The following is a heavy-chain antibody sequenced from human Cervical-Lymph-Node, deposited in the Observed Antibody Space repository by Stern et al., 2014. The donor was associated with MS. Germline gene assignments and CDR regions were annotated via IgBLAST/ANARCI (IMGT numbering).Heavy chain of an antibody. Sequence: QVQLGQSGAEVKKPGASVKVSCKASGYTFTIYDLNWVRQATGQGLEWMGWMNPNSGHTGYAQKFQGRVTMTRNTSISTAYMELSSLISEDTAVYYCARADDSTGYLNDAFDIWGQGTMVTVSS. CDR3: ARADDSTGYLNDAFDI. V-gene: IGHV1-8*01. J-gene: IGHJ3*02. D-gene: IGHD3-22*01. CDR1: GYTFTIYD. CDR2: MNPNSGHT.